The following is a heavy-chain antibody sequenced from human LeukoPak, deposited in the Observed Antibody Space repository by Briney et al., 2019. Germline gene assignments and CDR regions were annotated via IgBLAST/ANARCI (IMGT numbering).Heavy chain of an antibody. J-gene: IGHJ3*02. V-gene: IGHV3-23*01. CDR1: GFMFRNHG. Sequence: GGTLRLSCAASGFMFRNHGMNWVRQAPGKGLEWLSTISGSGDNTYYADSVKGRFTISRDNSKNTLYLQMNSLRAEDTAVYYCAKVRGYYYDSNAFDIWGQGTMVTVSS. CDR2: ISGSGDNT. CDR3: AKVRGYYYDSNAFDI. D-gene: IGHD3-22*01.